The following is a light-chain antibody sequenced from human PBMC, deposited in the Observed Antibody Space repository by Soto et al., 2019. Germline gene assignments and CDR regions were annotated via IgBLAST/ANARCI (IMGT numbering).Light chain of an antibody. CDR2: DAS. Sequence: DIQMTQSPSTLSASVGDRVTITCRASQTISRLLAWYQQKPGQAPKLLIYDASSLESGVPSRFSGSGFGTEFTLIISSLQPEDFATYYCQQYNDYLYTFGQGTKLEIK. CDR3: QQYNDYLYT. V-gene: IGKV1-5*01. J-gene: IGKJ2*01. CDR1: QTISRL.